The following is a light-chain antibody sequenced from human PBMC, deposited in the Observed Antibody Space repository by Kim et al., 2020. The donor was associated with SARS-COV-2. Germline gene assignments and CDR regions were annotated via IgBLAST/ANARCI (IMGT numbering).Light chain of an antibody. J-gene: IGLJ3*02. CDR2: AKN. V-gene: IGLV3-19*01. CDR1: SLRKYF. Sequence: SSELTQDPAVSVALGQTVRITCQGDSLRKYFASWYKQKPGQAPVLVISAKNNRPSGIPDRFSGSNSGNTASLTITGAQAEDEADYYCNSRDSSGNHWVFG. CDR3: NSRDSSGNHWV.